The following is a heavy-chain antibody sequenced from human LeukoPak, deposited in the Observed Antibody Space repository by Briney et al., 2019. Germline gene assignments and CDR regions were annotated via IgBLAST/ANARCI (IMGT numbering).Heavy chain of an antibody. V-gene: IGHV4-34*01. CDR2: INHSGST. Sequence: SETLSFTCAVYGGSFIGYYWSWIRQPRGKGLEWIGEINHSGSTNYNPSLKSRVTISVDTSKNQFSLKLSSVTAADTAVYYCARVVQGSQHALDYWGQGTLVTVSS. D-gene: IGHD2-2*01. CDR1: GGSFIGYY. CDR3: ARVVQGSQHALDY. J-gene: IGHJ4*02.